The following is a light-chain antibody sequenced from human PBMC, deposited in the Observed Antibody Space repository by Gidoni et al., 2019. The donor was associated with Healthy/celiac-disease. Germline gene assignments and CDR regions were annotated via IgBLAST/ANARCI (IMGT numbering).Light chain of an antibody. J-gene: IGKJ1*01. CDR1: QSVSSN. Sequence: EIVMTQSPATLSVSPGERATLACRASQSVSSNLAWYQQKPGQAPRLLIYGASTRATGIPARFSGSGSGTYFTLTISRLQSEDFAVYYCQQYNNWPKTFGQGTKVEIK. CDR3: QQYNNWPKT. V-gene: IGKV3-15*01. CDR2: GAS.